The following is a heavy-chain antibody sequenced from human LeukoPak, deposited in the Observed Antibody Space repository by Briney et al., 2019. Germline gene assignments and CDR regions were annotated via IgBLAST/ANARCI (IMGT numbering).Heavy chain of an antibody. Sequence: PGGSLRLSCAASGFTFSSYSMNWVRQAPGKGLEWVANIKQDGSEKYYVDSVKGRFTISRDNAKNSLYLQMNSLRAEDTAVYYCARVSRNRYFDYWGQGTLVTVSS. CDR1: GFTFSSYS. CDR2: IKQDGSEK. V-gene: IGHV3-7*01. D-gene: IGHD1-14*01. CDR3: ARVSRNRYFDY. J-gene: IGHJ4*02.